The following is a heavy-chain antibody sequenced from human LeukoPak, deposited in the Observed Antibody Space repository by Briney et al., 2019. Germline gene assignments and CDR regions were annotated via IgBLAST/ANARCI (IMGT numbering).Heavy chain of an antibody. J-gene: IGHJ4*02. V-gene: IGHV1-46*01. Sequence: ASVKVSCKASGYTFTSYYMHWVRQAPGQGLEWMGIINPSGGSTSYAQKFQGRVTMTRDTSISTAYMELSRLRSDDTAVYYCARDSGSYYEGVYFDYWGQGTLVTVSS. D-gene: IGHD1-26*01. CDR2: INPSGGST. CDR3: ARDSGSYYEGVYFDY. CDR1: GYTFTSYY.